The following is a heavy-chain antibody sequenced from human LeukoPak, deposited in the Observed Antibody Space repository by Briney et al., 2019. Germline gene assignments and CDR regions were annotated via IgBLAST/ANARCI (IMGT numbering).Heavy chain of an antibody. D-gene: IGHD1-26*01. Sequence: PGGSLRLSCDASGFTFSDYYMSWIRQAPGKGLDWVSYISSSGDAIYSADSVKGRFTISRDNAKDSLYLQMDSLRAEDTAVYYCVRDPRGSYPFDYWGQGSLVTVSS. CDR2: ISSSGDAI. CDR3: VRDPRGSYPFDY. J-gene: IGHJ4*02. CDR1: GFTFSDYY. V-gene: IGHV3-11*01.